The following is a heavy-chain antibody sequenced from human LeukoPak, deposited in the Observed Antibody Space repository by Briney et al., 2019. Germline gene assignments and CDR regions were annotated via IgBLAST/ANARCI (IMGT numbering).Heavy chain of an antibody. D-gene: IGHD3-22*01. CDR1: GFTFSSYS. Sequence: GGSLRLSCAASGFTFSSYSMNRVRQAPGKGLEWVSSISSSSSTIYYADSVKGRFTISRDNAKNSLYLQMNSLRTEDTAVYYCARDDSSGSHAFDMWGQGTRDTVSS. V-gene: IGHV3-48*01. CDR3: ARDDSSGSHAFDM. J-gene: IGHJ3*02. CDR2: ISSSSSTI.